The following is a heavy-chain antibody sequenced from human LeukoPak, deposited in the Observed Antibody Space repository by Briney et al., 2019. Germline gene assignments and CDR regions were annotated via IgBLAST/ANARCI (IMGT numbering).Heavy chain of an antibody. CDR3: ARYGSSGYWYFDL. Sequence: PSETLSLTCTVSGGSISSYYWSWIRQPPGKGLEWIGYIYYSGSTNYNPSLKSRVTISVDTSKNQFSLKLSSVTAADTAVYYCARYGSSGYWYFDLWGRGTLVTVSS. D-gene: IGHD6-6*01. CDR2: IYYSGST. J-gene: IGHJ2*01. V-gene: IGHV4-59*01. CDR1: GGSISSYY.